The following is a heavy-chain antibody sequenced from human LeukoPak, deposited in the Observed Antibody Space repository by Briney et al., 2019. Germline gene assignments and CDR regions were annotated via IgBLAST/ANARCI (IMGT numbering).Heavy chain of an antibody. J-gene: IGHJ4*02. Sequence: PSETLSLTCTVSGGSISSYYWSWIRQPPGKGLEWIGYIYYSGSTYYNQSLKSRVIISLDTSKNQFSLKLSSVTAADTAVYYCARVRGLFRYFDYWGQGTLVTVSS. CDR2: IYYSGST. CDR3: ARVRGLFRYFDY. CDR1: GGSISSYY. V-gene: IGHV4-30-4*08. D-gene: IGHD2-21*01.